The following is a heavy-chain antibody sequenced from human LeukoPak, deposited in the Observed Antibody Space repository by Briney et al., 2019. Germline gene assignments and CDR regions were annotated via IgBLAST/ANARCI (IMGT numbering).Heavy chain of an antibody. CDR3: ARDRIVGATTSGGWFDP. D-gene: IGHD1-26*01. V-gene: IGHV4-31*03. J-gene: IGHJ5*02. CDR1: GGSISSGGYY. CDR2: IYYCGST. Sequence: PSETLSLTCTVSGGSISSGGYYWSWIRQHPGKGLEWIEYIYYCGSTYYNPSLKSRVTISVDTSKNQFSLKLSAVTAADAAVYFCARDRIVGATTSGGWFDPWGQGTLVTVSS.